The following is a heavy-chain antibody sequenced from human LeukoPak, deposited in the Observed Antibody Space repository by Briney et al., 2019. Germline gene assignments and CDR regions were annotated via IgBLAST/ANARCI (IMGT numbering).Heavy chain of an antibody. V-gene: IGHV3-30*09. D-gene: IGHD2-2*01. Sequence: GGSLRLSCAASGFTFRSYFMHWVRQAPGKGLEWVAYISSDGSSNYYADSVKGRFAISRDNSKNTLYLQINSLRAEDTAVYYCARGFDCSSASCYFPNYYYYYMDVWGKGTTVTVSS. CDR2: ISSDGSSN. CDR1: GFTFRSYF. J-gene: IGHJ6*03. CDR3: ARGFDCSSASCYFPNYYYYYMDV.